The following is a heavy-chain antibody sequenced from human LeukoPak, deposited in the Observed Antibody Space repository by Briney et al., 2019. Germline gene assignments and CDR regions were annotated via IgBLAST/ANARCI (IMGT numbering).Heavy chain of an antibody. CDR3: ARDVRGYFDY. J-gene: IGHJ4*02. D-gene: IGHD3-16*01. Sequence: PSETLSLTCTVSGGSISSYYWSWIRQPPGKGLEWIGYIYYSGSTNYNPSLTSRVTISVDTSKNQFSLKLSSVTAADTAVYYCARDVRGYFDYWGQGTLVTVSS. CDR2: IYYSGST. V-gene: IGHV4-59*01. CDR1: GGSISSYY.